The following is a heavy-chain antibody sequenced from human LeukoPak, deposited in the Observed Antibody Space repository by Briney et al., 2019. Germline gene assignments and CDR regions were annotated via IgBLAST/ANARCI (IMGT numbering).Heavy chain of an antibody. CDR3: ARETDYSPYFFYYYMDV. CDR1: GYTFTDYY. D-gene: IGHD2-15*01. V-gene: IGHV1-2*06. CDR2: INPNNGGT. J-gene: IGHJ6*03. Sequence: GASVKVSCKASGYTFTDYYMHWVRQAPGQGLEWMGRINPNNGGTNCAQKFQGRVTMTRDTSITTAYMELSSLGSDDTAVYYCARETDYSPYFFYYYMDVWGKGTTVTVSS.